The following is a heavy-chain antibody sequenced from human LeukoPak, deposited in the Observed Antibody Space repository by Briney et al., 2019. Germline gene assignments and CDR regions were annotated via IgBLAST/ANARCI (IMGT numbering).Heavy chain of an antibody. CDR1: GGSISSGGYY. Sequence: SETLSLTCTVSGGSISSGGYYWTWIRQHPGKGLEWIGYIYYSGSTYYNPSLKSRVTISVDTSKNQFSLKLSSVTAADTAVYYCARGRGYCGGDCPRSWGQGTLVTVSS. V-gene: IGHV4-31*03. CDR3: ARGRGYCGGDCPRS. D-gene: IGHD2-21*02. J-gene: IGHJ5*02. CDR2: IYYSGST.